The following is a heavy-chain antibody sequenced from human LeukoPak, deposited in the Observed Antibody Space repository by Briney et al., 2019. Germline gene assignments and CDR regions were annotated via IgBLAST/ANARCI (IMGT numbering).Heavy chain of an antibody. J-gene: IGHJ6*03. CDR2: IYPSGST. CDR1: GGSISSSSYY. Sequence: SETLSLTCTVSGGSISSSSYYWGWIRQPPGKGLEWIGSIYPSGSTYYNPSLKSRVTISVDTSKNQFSLKLSSVTAADTAVYYCARGLVGASLGGYYYYMDVWGKGTTVTVSS. D-gene: IGHD1-26*01. CDR3: ARGLVGASLGGYYYYMDV. V-gene: IGHV4-39*07.